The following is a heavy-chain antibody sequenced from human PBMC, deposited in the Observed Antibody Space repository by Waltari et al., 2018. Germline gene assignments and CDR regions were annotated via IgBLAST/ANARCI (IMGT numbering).Heavy chain of an antibody. CDR1: GGAISSYY. V-gene: IGHV4-59*01. CDR2: IYYSGST. J-gene: IGHJ3*02. D-gene: IGHD2-15*01. Sequence: QVQLQESGPGLVKPSETLSLTCTVSGGAISSYYWSWIRQPPGTGLEWSGYIYYSGSTNYNPSLKSRVTISVDTSKNQFSLKLSSVTAADTAVYYCARTGGYCSGGSCYSDAFDIWGQGTMVTVSS. CDR3: ARTGGYCSGGSCYSDAFDI.